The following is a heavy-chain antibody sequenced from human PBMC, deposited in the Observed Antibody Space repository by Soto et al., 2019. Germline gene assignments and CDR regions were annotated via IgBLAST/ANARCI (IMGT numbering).Heavy chain of an antibody. D-gene: IGHD3-10*01. CDR3: ARGVVHGSGSYPFFMDV. CDR1: GYTFTSYD. CDR2: MNPNSGNT. V-gene: IGHV1-8*01. Sequence: ASVKVSCRASGYTFTSYDINWVRQATGQGLEWMGWMNPNSGNTGYAQKFQGRVTMTRNTSISTAYMELSSLRSEDTAVYYCARGVVHGSGSYPFFMDVWGKGTTVTVPQ. J-gene: IGHJ6*04.